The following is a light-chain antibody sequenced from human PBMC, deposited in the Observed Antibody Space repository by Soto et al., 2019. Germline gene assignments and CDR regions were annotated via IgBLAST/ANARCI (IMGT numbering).Light chain of an antibody. CDR3: SSYTSNSTLPYV. Sequence: QSALTQPASVSGSPGQSITISCTGTSSDVGGYNYVSWYQQHPGKAPKLMIYDVSNRPSGVSNRFSGSKSGNTASLTISGLQAEDEADYYCSSYTSNSTLPYVFGPGTKVTVL. CDR2: DVS. CDR1: SSDVGGYNY. V-gene: IGLV2-14*01. J-gene: IGLJ1*01.